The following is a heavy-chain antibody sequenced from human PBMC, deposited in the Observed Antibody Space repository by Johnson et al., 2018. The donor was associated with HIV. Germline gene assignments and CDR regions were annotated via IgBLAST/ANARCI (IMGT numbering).Heavy chain of an antibody. Sequence: QMLLVESGGGVVQPGRSLRLPCAASGFTFSSYAIHWVRQAPGQGLEWVAVISFDENNKVYADSVKGRFTISRDNSKNTLFLHMNSLRTEDTAIYYCARVGVSGYDLAAFDIWGRGTMVTVSS. CDR3: ARVGVSGYDLAAFDI. D-gene: IGHD5-12*01. CDR1: GFTFSSYA. V-gene: IGHV3-30-3*01. CDR2: ISFDENNK. J-gene: IGHJ3*02.